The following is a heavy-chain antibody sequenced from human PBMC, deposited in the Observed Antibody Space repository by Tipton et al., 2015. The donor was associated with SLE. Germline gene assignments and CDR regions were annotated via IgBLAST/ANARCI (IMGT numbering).Heavy chain of an antibody. CDR3: ASSAVTAYHYFDY. CDR2: IYYSGST. J-gene: IGHJ4*02. D-gene: IGHD2-21*02. CDR1: GGSINNYY. V-gene: IGHV4-59*01. Sequence: GLVKPSETLSLTCTVSGGSINNYYWSWIRQPPGKGLEWIAYIYYSGSTNYNPSLKSRVTMSVDTSKSQFSLRLSSVTAADTAVYYCASSAVTAYHYFDYWGQGTLVTVSS.